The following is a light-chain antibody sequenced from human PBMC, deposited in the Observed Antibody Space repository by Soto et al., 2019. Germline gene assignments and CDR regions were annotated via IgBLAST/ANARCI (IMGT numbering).Light chain of an antibody. V-gene: IGKV3-20*01. J-gene: IGKJ2*03. Sequence: EIVLTQSPGTLSLSPGEIVTLSCRASQSVNTNCFAWYQQKPGQSPRLLIYATFSRATGIPDRFSGSGAGTDLTLTISRLETEDFAMYYCQQYGDGTSPRYSFGQGTKLEIK. CDR2: ATF. CDR1: QSVNTNC. CDR3: QQYGDGTSPRYS.